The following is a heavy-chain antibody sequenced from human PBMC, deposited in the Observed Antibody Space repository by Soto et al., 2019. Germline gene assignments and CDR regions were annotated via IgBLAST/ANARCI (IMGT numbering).Heavy chain of an antibody. CDR1: GFKFTSYG. J-gene: IGHJ4*02. CDR2: ISGGSGTI. D-gene: IGHD1-26*01. Sequence: EVRLVNSGGGLVQPGGSLRLSCEASGFKFTSYGMNWVRQSPGKGLEWLAYISGGSGTINYADSVRGRFTVSRDNDRTSVFLQLNRLREEDTAVYYCTRWGAGRPDYWGQGTLVLVSS. CDR3: TRWGAGRPDY. V-gene: IGHV3-48*02.